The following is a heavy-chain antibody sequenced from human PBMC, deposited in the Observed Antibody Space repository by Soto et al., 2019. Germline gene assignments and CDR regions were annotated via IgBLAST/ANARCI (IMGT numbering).Heavy chain of an antibody. CDR1: GYTFTSYY. Sequence: QVQLVQSGAEVKKPGASVKVSCKASGYTFTSYYMHWVRQAPGQGLEWMGIINPSGGSTSYAPKFQGRVTMTRDTSTSTVYMELSSLRSEDTAVYYCAREGVPHLDGSGSYRPSWFVPWGQGTLVTVSS. V-gene: IGHV1-46*03. D-gene: IGHD3-10*01. CDR2: INPSGGST. J-gene: IGHJ5*02. CDR3: AREGVPHLDGSGSYRPSWFVP.